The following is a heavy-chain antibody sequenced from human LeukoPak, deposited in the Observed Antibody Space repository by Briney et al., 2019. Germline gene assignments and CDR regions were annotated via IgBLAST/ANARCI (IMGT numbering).Heavy chain of an antibody. CDR3: STKTNYYYGLDV. D-gene: IGHD1/OR15-1a*01. Sequence: PGGSLRLSCAASGFTLSNAWMSWVRQAPGKGLEWVGRIKSKSDGGTTDYAAPVKGRFTISREDSKNTLYLQMNSLKTEDTAVYFCSTKTNYYYGLDVWGQGTTVTVSS. CDR2: IKSKSDGGTT. V-gene: IGHV3-15*01. CDR1: GFTLSNAW. J-gene: IGHJ6*02.